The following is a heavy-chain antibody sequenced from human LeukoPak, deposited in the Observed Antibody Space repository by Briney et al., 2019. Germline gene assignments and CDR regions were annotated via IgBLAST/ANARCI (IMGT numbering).Heavy chain of an antibody. CDR3: AKGKINHDGAVEI. V-gene: IGHV3-23*01. CDR2: ITAGGVIA. CDR1: GFSFPSYA. J-gene: IGHJ3*02. Sequence: GGSLRLSCAASGFSFPSYAMSWVRQAPRRGLEWVSLITAGGVIAHYTDSVKGRFTISRDNSKNTLYLQMNSVRAEDTAVYYCAKGKINHDGAVEIWGQGTTVTVSS. D-gene: IGHD1-14*01.